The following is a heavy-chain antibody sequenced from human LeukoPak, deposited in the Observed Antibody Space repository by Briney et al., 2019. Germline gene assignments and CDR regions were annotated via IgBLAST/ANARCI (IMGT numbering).Heavy chain of an antibody. CDR1: GRSISSYY. J-gene: IGHJ3*02. Sequence: SVTLSLTCTVSGRSISSYYWGWLRQPPGEGREWVVYIYYGGNTNYNPSIKSRVTISVDTSKNPFSLRLTSVTAADPAVYYCARSFAYYYYDNSGTWDAFDIWGQGTMVTVSS. CDR2: IYYGGNT. V-gene: IGHV4-59*01. CDR3: ARSFAYYYYDNSGTWDAFDI. D-gene: IGHD3-22*01.